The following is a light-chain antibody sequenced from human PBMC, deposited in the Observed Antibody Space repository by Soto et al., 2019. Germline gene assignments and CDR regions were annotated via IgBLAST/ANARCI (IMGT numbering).Light chain of an antibody. Sequence: EIVLTQSPATLSLSPGERATLSCRASQSVGSYLAWYHQKPGQAPRVLIYDTSNRATGIPARFSGSGSGTDFTLTISSLEPEDFAVYYCQQRSNRLTFGGGTKVDIK. CDR3: QQRSNRLT. CDR1: QSVGSY. CDR2: DTS. J-gene: IGKJ4*01. V-gene: IGKV3-11*01.